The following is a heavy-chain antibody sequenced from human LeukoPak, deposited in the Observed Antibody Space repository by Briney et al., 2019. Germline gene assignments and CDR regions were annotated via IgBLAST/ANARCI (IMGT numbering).Heavy chain of an antibody. V-gene: IGHV3-23*01. CDR3: AKVSAVAVLFDY. D-gene: IGHD6-19*01. CDR1: GFTFSSYA. Sequence: GGSLRLSCAASGFTFSSYAMSWVRQAPGKGLEWVSAISGSGGSTYYADSVKGRFTISRDNSKNTLYLQMNSLRAEDTAVYYRAKVSAVAVLFDYWGQGTLVTVSS. J-gene: IGHJ4*02. CDR2: ISGSGGST.